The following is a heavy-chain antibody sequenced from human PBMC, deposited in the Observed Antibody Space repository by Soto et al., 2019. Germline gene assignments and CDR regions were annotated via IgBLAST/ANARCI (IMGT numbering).Heavy chain of an antibody. CDR2: IIPIFGTA. J-gene: IGHJ6*02. CDR3: ARGSIAAAGMDYYYGMDV. D-gene: IGHD6-13*01. V-gene: IGHV1-69*01. Sequence: QVQLVQSGAEVQKPGSSVKVSCKASGGTFSSYAISWVRQAPGQGLEWMGGIIPIFGTANYAQKFQGRVTITADESTSTAYMELSSLRSEDTAVYYCARGSIAAAGMDYYYGMDVWCQGTTVTVSS. CDR1: GGTFSSYA.